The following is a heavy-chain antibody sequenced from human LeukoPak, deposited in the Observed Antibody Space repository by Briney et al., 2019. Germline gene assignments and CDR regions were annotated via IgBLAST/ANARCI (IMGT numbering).Heavy chain of an antibody. Sequence: GGSLRLSCAASGFTFSNYGLHWVRQAPGKGLEWVAFIRYDGTNKYYADSIKGRFTISRDNFKNTLYLQMNSLRTEDTAVYYCARVSTRWLHLPPDYWGQGTLVTVSS. CDR1: GFTFSNYG. CDR2: IRYDGTNK. J-gene: IGHJ4*02. D-gene: IGHD5-24*01. CDR3: ARVSTRWLHLPPDY. V-gene: IGHV3-30*02.